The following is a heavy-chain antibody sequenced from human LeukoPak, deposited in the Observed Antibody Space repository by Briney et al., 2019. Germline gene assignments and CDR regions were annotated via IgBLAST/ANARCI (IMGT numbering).Heavy chain of an antibody. CDR3: ARGRRWLQSPFDY. CDR2: IYHSGST. J-gene: IGHJ4*02. CDR1: GYSISSGYY. D-gene: IGHD5-24*01. Sequence: SETLPLTCTVSGYSISSGYYWGWIRQPPGKGLEWIGSIYHSGSTYYNPSLKSRVTISVDTSKNQFSLKLSSVTAADTAVYYCARGRRWLQSPFDYWGQGTLVTVSS. V-gene: IGHV4-38-2*02.